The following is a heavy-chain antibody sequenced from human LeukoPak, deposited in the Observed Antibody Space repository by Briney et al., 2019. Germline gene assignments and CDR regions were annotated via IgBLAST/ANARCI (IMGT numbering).Heavy chain of an antibody. CDR1: GFTFSSYA. D-gene: IGHD5-24*01. V-gene: IGHV3-64*01. Sequence: GGSLRLSCAASGFTFSSYAMHWVRQAPGKGLEYVSAISSNGGSTYYANSVKGRFTISRDNSKNTLYLQLGSLRAEDMAVYYCARAGYKTNWGQGTLVTVSS. J-gene: IGHJ4*02. CDR3: ARAGYKTN. CDR2: ISSNGGST.